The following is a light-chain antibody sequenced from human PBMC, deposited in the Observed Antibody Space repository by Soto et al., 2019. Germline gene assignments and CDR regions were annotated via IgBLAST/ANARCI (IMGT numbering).Light chain of an antibody. CDR1: QSISSW. CDR3: QKYNSAPWT. J-gene: IGKJ1*01. CDR2: KAS. V-gene: IGKV1-5*03. Sequence: DIQMTQSPSTLSASLGDRVTITCRASQSISSWLAWYQQKPGKAPKLLIYKASSLQSGVPSRFSGSGSGTEFTLTISSLQPDDFATYYCQKYNSAPWTFGQGTKVDI.